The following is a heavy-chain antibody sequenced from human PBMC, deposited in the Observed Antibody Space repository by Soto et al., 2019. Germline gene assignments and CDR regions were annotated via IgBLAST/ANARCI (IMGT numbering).Heavy chain of an antibody. Sequence: EVQLAESGGGLAQPGGSLRLSCAASGFTLSGYAMDWVRQAPGKGLEYVSGISSNGVGTYYANSVQGRFTISRDNSKNTVYLQMGSLRPEDIAVYYCPRRDRPDFYYMDVWGKGTTVTVSS. CDR1: GFTLSGYA. V-gene: IGHV3-64*01. D-gene: IGHD6-6*01. CDR2: ISSNGVGT. J-gene: IGHJ6*03. CDR3: PRRDRPDFYYMDV.